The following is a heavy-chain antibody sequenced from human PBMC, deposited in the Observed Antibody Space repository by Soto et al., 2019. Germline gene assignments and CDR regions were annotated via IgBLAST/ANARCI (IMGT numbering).Heavy chain of an antibody. D-gene: IGHD2-15*01. J-gene: IGHJ3*02. Sequence: GGSLRLSCAASGFTFSSYSMNWVRQAPGKGLEWVSSISSSSSYIYYADSVKGRFTISRDNAKNSLYLQMNSLRAEDTAVYYCARDQIGYCSGGSCYDAFDIWGQGTMVTVSS. CDR1: GFTFSSYS. CDR3: ARDQIGYCSGGSCYDAFDI. CDR2: ISSSSSYI. V-gene: IGHV3-21*01.